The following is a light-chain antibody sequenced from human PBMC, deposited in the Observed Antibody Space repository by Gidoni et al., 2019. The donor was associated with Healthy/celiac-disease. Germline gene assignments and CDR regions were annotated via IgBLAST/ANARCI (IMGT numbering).Light chain of an antibody. Sequence: DVVMTPSPDSMPASLGERATINCKSSQSVLDSSKNKNYLAWYQQKPRQPPKLLIYGASTRESGVPDRFSGSGSGTDFTLTISSLQAEDVAVYYCQQYYSTPLTFGGGTKVEIK. CDR3: QQYYSTPLT. CDR1: QSVLDSSKNKNY. CDR2: GAS. V-gene: IGKV4-1*01. J-gene: IGKJ4*01.